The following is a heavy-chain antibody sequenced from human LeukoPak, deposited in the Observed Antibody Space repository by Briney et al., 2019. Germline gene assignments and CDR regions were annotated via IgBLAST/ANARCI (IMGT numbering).Heavy chain of an antibody. Sequence: SETLSLTCTVSGGSISSSSYYWGWIRQPPGKGLEWIGSIYYSGRTYYNPALKSRVTISIDTSKNQFSLRLNSVTAADTAMYYCVKSGGYGLIDYWGQGTLVTVSS. D-gene: IGHD1-26*01. CDR2: IYYSGRT. V-gene: IGHV4-39*01. CDR1: GGSISSSSYY. CDR3: VKSGGYGLIDY. J-gene: IGHJ4*02.